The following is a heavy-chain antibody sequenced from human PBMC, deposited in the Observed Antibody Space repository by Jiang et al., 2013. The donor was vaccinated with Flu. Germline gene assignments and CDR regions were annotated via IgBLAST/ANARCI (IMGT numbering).Heavy chain of an antibody. D-gene: IGHD3-9*01. CDR1: GYTFTSDG. J-gene: IGHJ6*02. Sequence: GAEVKKPGASVKVSCKASGYTFTSDGISWVRQAPGQGLEWMGWISAYNDNTNYAQKLQGRVTMTRDTSTSTAYMELRSLRSDDTAVYYCARVPYYDILTGYPPXYYYYYGMDVWGQGTTVTISS. CDR3: ARVPYYDILTGYPPXYYYYYGMDV. CDR2: ISAYNDNT. V-gene: IGHV1-18*04.